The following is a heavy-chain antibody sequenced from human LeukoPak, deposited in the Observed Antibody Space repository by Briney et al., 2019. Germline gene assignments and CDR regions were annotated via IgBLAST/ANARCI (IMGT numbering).Heavy chain of an antibody. CDR3: ARDEGYYDFWSGYSGNWFDP. V-gene: IGHV1-69*04. CDR1: GYTFTGYY. D-gene: IGHD3-3*01. Sequence: ASVKVSCKASGYTFTGYYMHWVRQAPGQGLEWMGRIIPILGIANYAQKFQGRVTITADKSTSTAYMELSSLRSEDTAVYYCARDEGYYDFWSGYSGNWFDPWGQGTLVTVSS. CDR2: IIPILGIA. J-gene: IGHJ5*02.